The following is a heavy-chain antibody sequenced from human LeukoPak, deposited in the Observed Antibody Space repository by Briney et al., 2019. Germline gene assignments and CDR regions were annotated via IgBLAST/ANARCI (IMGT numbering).Heavy chain of an antibody. V-gene: IGHV2-5*01. D-gene: IGHD3-22*01. CDR1: GFSLSTSGVG. CDR3: AQGVYDSGGYYWTLIY. Sequence: SGPTPVKPPQTLTLTCTFSGFSLSTSGVGVGWIRQPPGKALEWLALIYWNDDKRYSPSLKSRLTITKDTSKNQVVLTMTNMDPVDTATYYCAQGVYDSGGYYWTLIYWGQGTLVTVSS. CDR2: IYWNDDK. J-gene: IGHJ4*02.